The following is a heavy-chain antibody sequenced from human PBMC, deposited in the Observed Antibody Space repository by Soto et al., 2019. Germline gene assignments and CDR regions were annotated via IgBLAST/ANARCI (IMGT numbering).Heavy chain of an antibody. V-gene: IGHV4-39*01. CDR3: ASQLESTPYFDY. J-gene: IGHJ4*02. D-gene: IGHD2-21*01. CDR1: GGSISNSDYF. CDR2: ISHTGSP. Sequence: LQLQESGPGLVKPSETLSLTCTVAGGSISNSDYFWAWMRQPPGKGLEWVGTISHTGSPRYNPSLKSRVTISVDTSKNQFSRRMPSVTAADTAVFYCASQLESTPYFDYWGRGTLVTVSS.